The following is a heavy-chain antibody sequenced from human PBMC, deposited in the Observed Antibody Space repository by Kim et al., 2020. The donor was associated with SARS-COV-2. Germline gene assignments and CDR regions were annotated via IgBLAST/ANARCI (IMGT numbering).Heavy chain of an antibody. J-gene: IGHJ6*02. CDR2: INPNSGGT. Sequence: ASVKVSCKASGYTFTGYYMHWVRQAPGQGLEWMGWINPNSGGTNYAQKFQGRVTMTRDTSISTAYMELSRLRSDDTAVYYCARNVEMATIAHYYYYGMDVWGQGTTVTVSS. V-gene: IGHV1-2*02. D-gene: IGHD5-12*01. CDR1: GYTFTGYY. CDR3: ARNVEMATIAHYYYYGMDV.